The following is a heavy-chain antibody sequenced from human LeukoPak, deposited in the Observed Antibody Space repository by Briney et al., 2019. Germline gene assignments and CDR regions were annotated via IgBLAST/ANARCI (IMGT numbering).Heavy chain of an antibody. V-gene: IGHV1-46*01. CDR1: GYTFTSYY. J-gene: IGHJ5*02. CDR3: ARDNSVGDVAWWFDP. D-gene: IGHD1-26*01. CDR2: INPTGSST. Sequence: ASVKVSCKASGYTFTSYYMHWVRQAPGQGLEWMGLINPTGSSTLYAQKFQGRVTMTRDMSTTTDYMELSSLRSDDTAVYYCARDNSVGDVAWWFDPWGQGTLVTVSS.